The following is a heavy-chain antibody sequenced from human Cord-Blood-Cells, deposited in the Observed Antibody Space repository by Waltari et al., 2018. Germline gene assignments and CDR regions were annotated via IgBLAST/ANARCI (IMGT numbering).Heavy chain of an antibody. CDR2: IIPIFGTA. J-gene: IGHJ4*02. CDR3: ARHVWRKGSGSYYNATDY. Sequence: QVQLVQSGAEVKKPGSSVKVSCKASGGTFSSYAISWVRQAPGQGLEWMGGIIPIFGTANYAQKFQGRVTITADESTSTAYMELSSLRSEDTAVYYCARHVWRKGSGSYYNATDYWGQGTLVTVSS. D-gene: IGHD3-10*01. CDR1: GGTFSSYA. V-gene: IGHV1-69*01.